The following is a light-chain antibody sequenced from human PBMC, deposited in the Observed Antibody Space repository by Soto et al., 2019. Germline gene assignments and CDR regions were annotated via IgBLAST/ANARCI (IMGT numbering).Light chain of an antibody. CDR2: TNN. CDR1: SSNIGKNT. Sequence: QSVLTQPPSASGTPGQRVTISCSGSSSNIGKNTVNWYQQLPGTPPKLLIRTNNQRPSGVPDRFSGSKSGNSASLAISGLQSEDEADYSCATWDDSLNGPVFGGGTKVTVL. CDR3: ATWDDSLNGPV. J-gene: IGLJ2*01. V-gene: IGLV1-44*01.